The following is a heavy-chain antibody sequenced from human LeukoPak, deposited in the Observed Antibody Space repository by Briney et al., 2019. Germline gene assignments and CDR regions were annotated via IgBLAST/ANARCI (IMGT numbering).Heavy chain of an antibody. V-gene: IGHV3-66*02. J-gene: IGHJ4*02. CDR3: ASGIAVYGMYYFDY. CDR1: GFTVSSNY. D-gene: IGHD6-19*01. CDR2: IYSGGST. Sequence: PGGSLGLSCAASGFTVSSNYMSWVRQAPGKWLEWVSVIYSGGSTYYADSVKGRFTISRDNSKNTLYLQMNSLRAEDTAVYYCASGIAVYGMYYFDYWGQGTLVTVSS.